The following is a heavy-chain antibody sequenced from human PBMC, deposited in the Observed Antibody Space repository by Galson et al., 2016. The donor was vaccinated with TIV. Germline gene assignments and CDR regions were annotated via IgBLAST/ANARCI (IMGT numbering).Heavy chain of an antibody. CDR2: IIPLFGEA. CDR3: AKCRNTAMDTYYYYYGLDV. Sequence: SVKVSCKASGDTFSSFVISWVRQAPGQGLEWMGGIIPLFGEAHYAQKFQGRVTISADESTSTVYMELSGLRSGDTAMYYCAKCRNTAMDTYYYYYGLDVWGQGDRGHRLF. CDR1: GDTFSSFV. V-gene: IGHV1-69*13. D-gene: IGHD5-18*01. J-gene: IGHJ6*02.